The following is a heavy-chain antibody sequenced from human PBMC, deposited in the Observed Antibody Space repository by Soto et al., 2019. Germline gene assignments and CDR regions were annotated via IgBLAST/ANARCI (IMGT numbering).Heavy chain of an antibody. Sequence: PGGSLRLSCAASGFTVSSNYMSWVRQAPGKGLEWVSVIYSGGSTYYADSVKGRFTISRDNSKNTLYLQMNSLRDEDTAVYYCARDGRIAVAGGTEYYYYGMDVWGQGTTVTVSS. D-gene: IGHD6-19*01. J-gene: IGHJ6*02. CDR3: ARDGRIAVAGGTEYYYYGMDV. CDR2: IYSGGST. V-gene: IGHV3-66*01. CDR1: GFTVSSNY.